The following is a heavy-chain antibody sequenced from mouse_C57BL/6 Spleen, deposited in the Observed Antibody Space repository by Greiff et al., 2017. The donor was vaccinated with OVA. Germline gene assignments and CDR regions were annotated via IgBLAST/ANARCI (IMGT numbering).Heavy chain of an antibody. CDR2: INPGSGGT. CDR1: GYAFTNYL. V-gene: IGHV1-54*01. J-gene: IGHJ4*01. Sequence: QVQLQQSGAELVRPGTSVKVSCKASGYAFTNYLIEWVKQRPGQGLEWIGVINPGSGGTNYNEKFKGKATLTADKSSSTAYMQLSSLTSEDSAVYVCARERNYGNYDYAMDYWGQGTSVTVSS. D-gene: IGHD2-1*01. CDR3: ARERNYGNYDYAMDY.